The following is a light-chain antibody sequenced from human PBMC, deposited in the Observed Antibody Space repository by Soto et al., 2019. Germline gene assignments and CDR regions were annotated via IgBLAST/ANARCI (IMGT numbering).Light chain of an antibody. V-gene: IGKV3-15*01. CDR1: QSVSSN. Sequence: EIVMTQSPATLSVSPGERATLSCRASQSVSSNLAWYQQKPGQAPRLLNYGASTRATGIPARFSGSGSGTEFTLTFISLLSEDFAVYYCQQYNNWPLTFGGGTKVDIK. J-gene: IGKJ4*01. CDR2: GAS. CDR3: QQYNNWPLT.